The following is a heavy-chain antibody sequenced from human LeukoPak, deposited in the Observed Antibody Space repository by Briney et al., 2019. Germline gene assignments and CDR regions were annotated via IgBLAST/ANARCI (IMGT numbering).Heavy chain of an antibody. D-gene: IGHD5-24*01. V-gene: IGHV4-59*01. J-gene: IGHJ4*02. CDR2: IYYSGST. CDR1: GGSFSGYY. CDR3: ATTTKRWLQFESIFDY. Sequence: SETLSLTCAVYGGSFSGYYWSWIRQPPGKGLEWIGYIYYSGSTNYNPSLKSRVTISVDTSKNQFSLKLSSVTAADTAVYYCATTTKRWLQFESIFDYWGQGTLVTVSS.